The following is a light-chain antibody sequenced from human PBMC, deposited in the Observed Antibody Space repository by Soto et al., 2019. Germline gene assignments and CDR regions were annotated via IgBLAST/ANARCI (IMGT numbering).Light chain of an antibody. J-gene: IGKJ1*01. Sequence: DLQMTQSPSSLSASVGDRVTITCRASQTISSYLNWYQQTPGRAPKLLIYAASSLQGGVPSRFSCSGSGTDFTLTISSLQPEDFATFYCQQTYSTPSTWTFGQGTKVEIK. CDR3: QQTYSTPSTWT. V-gene: IGKV1-39*01. CDR1: QTISSY. CDR2: AAS.